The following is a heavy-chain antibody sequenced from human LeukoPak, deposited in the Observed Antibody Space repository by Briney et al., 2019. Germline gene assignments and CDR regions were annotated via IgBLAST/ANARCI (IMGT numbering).Heavy chain of an antibody. CDR2: IIPIFGTA. J-gene: IGHJ3*02. Sequence: SVKVSCKASGYTFTGYYMHWVRQAPGQGLEWMGGIIPIFGTANYAQKFQGRVTITADESTSTAYMELSSLRSEDTAVYYCARLVGLLGDAFDIWGQGTMVTVSS. D-gene: IGHD1-26*01. V-gene: IGHV1-69*13. CDR3: ARLVGLLGDAFDI. CDR1: GYTFTGYY.